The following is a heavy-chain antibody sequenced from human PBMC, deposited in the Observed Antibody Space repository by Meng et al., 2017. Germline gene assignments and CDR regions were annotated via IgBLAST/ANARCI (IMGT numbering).Heavy chain of an antibody. Sequence: QVPPQESGAGLVKPSGTLSLPCAVAGGSISSSNWWSWVRQPPGKGLEWIGEIYHSGSTNYNPSLKSRVTISVDKSKNQFSLKLSSVTAADTAVYYCARIGDWGSTRYFDYWGQGTLVTVSS. V-gene: IGHV4-4*02. D-gene: IGHD7-27*01. J-gene: IGHJ4*02. CDR1: GGSISSSNW. CDR3: ARIGDWGSTRYFDY. CDR2: IYHSGST.